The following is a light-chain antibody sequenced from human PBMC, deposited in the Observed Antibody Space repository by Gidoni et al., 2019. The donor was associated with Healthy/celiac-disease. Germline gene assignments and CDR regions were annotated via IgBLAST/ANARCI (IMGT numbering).Light chain of an antibody. V-gene: IGKV3-20*01. J-gene: IGKJ1*01. CDR2: GAS. CDR1: QSVSSSY. Sequence: ESVLTQSPGTLSLSPGERATLSCRASQSVSSSYLAWYQQKPGQAPRLLIYGASSRDTGIPDRFSGSGSGTDFTRTISRLEPEDFAVYYCQQYGSSPRTFGQGTKVEIK. CDR3: QQYGSSPRT.